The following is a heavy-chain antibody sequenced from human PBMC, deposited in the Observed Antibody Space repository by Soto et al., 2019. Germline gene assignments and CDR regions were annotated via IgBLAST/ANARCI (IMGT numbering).Heavy chain of an antibody. Sequence: SEALSLTCTVSVGSISSCGYYWSWIRQHPGKGLEWIGYIYYSGSTYYNPSLKSRVTISVDTSKNQFSLKLSSVTAADTAVYYCARVPIYYDSSGFYHYGTFDIWGQGTMVTVSS. CDR2: IYYSGST. CDR3: ARVPIYYDSSGFYHYGTFDI. V-gene: IGHV4-31*03. CDR1: VGSISSCGYY. J-gene: IGHJ3*02. D-gene: IGHD3-22*01.